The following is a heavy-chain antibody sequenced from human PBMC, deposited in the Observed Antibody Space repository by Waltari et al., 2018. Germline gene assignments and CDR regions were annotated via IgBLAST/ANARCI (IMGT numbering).Heavy chain of an antibody. V-gene: IGHV1-24*01. CDR2: VDPEDGET. CDR1: GDTRPELP. CDR3: ATDIPPDESQIAVLGITKYDAMDV. Sequence: QVQLVQSGPEVRKPGASVKVSCKVSGDTRPELPIHWVRLDPGKGLEWMGGVDPEDGETIYAQKFQGRVTMTEDTSTDIAYMELSSLRSEDTAVYYCATDIPPDESQIAVLGITKYDAMDVWGQGTTVTVSS. D-gene: IGHD1-20*01. J-gene: IGHJ6*02.